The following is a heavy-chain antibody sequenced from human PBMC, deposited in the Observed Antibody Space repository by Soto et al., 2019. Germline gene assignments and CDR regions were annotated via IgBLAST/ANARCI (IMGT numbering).Heavy chain of an antibody. CDR1: GFTFSSYS. J-gene: IGHJ3*02. CDR2: ISSSSSTI. V-gene: IGHV3-48*02. Sequence: GGSLRLSCAASGFTFSSYSMNWVRQAPGKGLEWVSYISSSSSTIYYEDSVKGRFTISRDNAKNSLYLQRNSLRDEDTAVYYCARDRHDSSGYAFDIWGQKTMVTVSS. CDR3: ARDRHDSSGYAFDI. D-gene: IGHD3-22*01.